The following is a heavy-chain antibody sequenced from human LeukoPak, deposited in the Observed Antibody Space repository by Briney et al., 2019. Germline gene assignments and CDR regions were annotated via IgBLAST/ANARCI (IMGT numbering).Heavy chain of an antibody. J-gene: IGHJ6*03. CDR3: ARSLEPAALYYYYYMDV. V-gene: IGHV4-34*01. CDR1: GGSFSGYY. D-gene: IGHD1-1*01. CDR2: INHSGST. Sequence: KPSETLSLTCAVYGGSFSGYYWTWIRQPPGKGLEWIGEINHSGSTNYNPSLKSRVTISVDTSKNQFSLKLSSVTAADTAVYYCARSLEPAALYYYYYMDVWGKGTTVTVSS.